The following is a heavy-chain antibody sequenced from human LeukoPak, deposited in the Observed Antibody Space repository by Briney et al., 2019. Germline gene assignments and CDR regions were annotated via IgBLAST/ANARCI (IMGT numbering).Heavy chain of an antibody. Sequence: KTGGSLRLSCAASGFTFSSYSMNWVRQSPGKGLEWVSSISSSSSYIYYADSVKGRFTISRDNAKNSLYLQMNSLRAEDTAVYYCAGSSQTTVVTPALNWGQGTLVTVSS. CDR3: AGSSQTTVVTPALN. CDR2: ISSSSSYI. J-gene: IGHJ4*02. D-gene: IGHD4-23*01. V-gene: IGHV3-21*01. CDR1: GFTFSSYS.